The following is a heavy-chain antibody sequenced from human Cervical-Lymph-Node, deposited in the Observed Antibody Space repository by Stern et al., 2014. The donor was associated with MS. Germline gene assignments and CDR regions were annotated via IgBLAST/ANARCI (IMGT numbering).Heavy chain of an antibody. J-gene: IGHJ3*02. CDR3: ARERNQYKSTGFARPDAFDI. D-gene: IGHD2-8*02. CDR1: GDSISSDNNY. CDR2: VFTTGPT. V-gene: IGHV4-61*02. Sequence: QLQLQESGPGLVKPSQTLSLTCSVSGDSISSDNNYWSWIRQPAGKGLEGIGRVFTTGPTSYTPPLKCRVLISLVTSKNNCSLKLTSVTAADTAIYYCARERNQYKSTGFARPDAFDIWGLGTLVTVSS.